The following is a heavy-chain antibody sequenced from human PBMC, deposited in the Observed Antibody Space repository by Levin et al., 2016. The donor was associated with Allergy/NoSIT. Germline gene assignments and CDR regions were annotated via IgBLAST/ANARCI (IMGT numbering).Heavy chain of an antibody. Sequence: WIRQPPGKGLVWVSRINSDGSSTSYADSVKGRFTISRDNAKNTLYLQMNSLRAEDTAVYYCASAGASGWTPYYYYGMDVWGQGTTVTVSS. D-gene: IGHD6-19*01. J-gene: IGHJ6*02. CDR2: INSDGSST. V-gene: IGHV3-74*01. CDR3: ASAGASGWTPYYYYGMDV.